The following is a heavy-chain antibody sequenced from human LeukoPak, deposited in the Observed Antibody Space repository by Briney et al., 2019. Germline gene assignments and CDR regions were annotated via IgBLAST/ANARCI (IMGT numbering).Heavy chain of an antibody. CDR1: GYTFPSYG. CDR2: ISAYNGNT. Sequence: GASVKVSCKASGYTFPSYGISWVRQAPGQGLEWMGWISAYNGNTNYAQKLQGRVTMTTDTSTSTAYMELRSLRSDDTAVYYCARPRGYDFWSGYYTGKYYFGYWGQGTLVTVSS. V-gene: IGHV1-18*01. D-gene: IGHD3-3*01. CDR3: ARPRGYDFWSGYYTGKYYFGY. J-gene: IGHJ4*02.